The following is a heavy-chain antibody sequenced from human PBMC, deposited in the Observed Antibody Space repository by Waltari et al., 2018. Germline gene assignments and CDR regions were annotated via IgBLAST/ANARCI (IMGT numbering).Heavy chain of an antibody. CDR1: GGSFSGYY. D-gene: IGHD3-3*01. CDR2: INHSGST. J-gene: IGHJ5*02. CDR3: ARGAIRGITIWRHWFDP. V-gene: IGHV4-34*01. Sequence: QVQLQQWGAGLLKPSETLSLTCAVYGGSFSGYYWSWFRLPPGKGREWIGEINHSGSTNYNPCLKSRVTISVDTAKNQVSLKLSAVTAADTTVYYCARGAIRGITIWRHWFDPWGQGTLVTVSS.